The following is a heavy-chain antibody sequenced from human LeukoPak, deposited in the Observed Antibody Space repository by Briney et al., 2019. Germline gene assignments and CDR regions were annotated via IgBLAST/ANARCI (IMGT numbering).Heavy chain of an antibody. CDR3: ARVQNRCSSTSCYTSWWFDP. J-gene: IGHJ5*02. Sequence: SETLSLTCTVSGGSIGSSSYYWGWIRQPPGKGLEWIGSIYYSGSTYYNPSLKSRVTISVDTSKNQFSLKLSSVTAADTAVYYCARVQNRCSSTSCYTSWWFDPWGQGTLVTVSS. V-gene: IGHV4-39*07. CDR1: GGSIGSSSYY. D-gene: IGHD2-2*02. CDR2: IYYSGST.